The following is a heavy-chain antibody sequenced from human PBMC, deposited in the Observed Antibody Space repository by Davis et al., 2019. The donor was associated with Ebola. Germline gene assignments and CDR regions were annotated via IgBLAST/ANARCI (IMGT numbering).Heavy chain of an antibody. V-gene: IGHV3-72*01. CDR3: TREGGIVVVPAHNYYYYMDV. CDR2: TRNKANSYTT. D-gene: IGHD2-2*01. Sequence: PGGSLRLSCAASGFAFSDHYMDWVRQAPGKGLEWVGRTRNKANSYTTEYAASVKGRFTISRDDSKNSLYLQMNSLKTEDTAVYYCTREGGIVVVPAHNYYYYMDVWGKGTTVTVSS. J-gene: IGHJ6*03. CDR1: GFAFSDHY.